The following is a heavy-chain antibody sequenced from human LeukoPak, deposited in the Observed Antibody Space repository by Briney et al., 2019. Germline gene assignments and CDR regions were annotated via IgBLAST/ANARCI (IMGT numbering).Heavy chain of an antibody. CDR1: GYTFTSYG. CDR3: ARAIYGGKSGLGYYFDY. Sequence: GASVKVSCKASGYTFTSYGISWVRQAPGQGLEWMGRIIPIFGTANYAQKFQGRVTITTDESTSTAYMELSSLRSEDTAVYYCARAIYGGKSGLGYYFDYWGQGTLVTVSS. D-gene: IGHD4-23*01. J-gene: IGHJ4*02. V-gene: IGHV1-69*05. CDR2: IIPIFGTA.